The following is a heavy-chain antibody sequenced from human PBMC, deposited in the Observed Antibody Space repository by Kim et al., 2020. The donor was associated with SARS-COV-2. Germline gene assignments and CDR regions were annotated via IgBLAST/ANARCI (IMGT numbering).Heavy chain of an antibody. D-gene: IGHD6-13*01. V-gene: IGHV3-53*04. Sequence: GGSLRLSCAASGFTVSSNYMSWVRQAPGKGLEWVSVIYSGGSTYYADSVKGRFTISRHNSKNTLYLQMNSLRAEDTAVYYCARELHSSSWEDYYYYGMDVWGQGTTVTVSS. J-gene: IGHJ6*02. CDR1: GFTVSSNY. CDR3: ARELHSSSWEDYYYYGMDV. CDR2: IYSGGST.